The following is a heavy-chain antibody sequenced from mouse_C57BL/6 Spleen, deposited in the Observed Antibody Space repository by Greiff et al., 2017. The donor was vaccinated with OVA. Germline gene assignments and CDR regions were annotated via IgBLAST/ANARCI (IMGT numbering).Heavy chain of an antibody. Sequence: EVQLVESGGGLVKPGGSLKLSCAASGFTFSDYGMHWVRQAPEKGLEWVAYISSGSSTIYYAATVKGRFTISRNNAKNTLLLQMTILRAEDKAMEYCARRWDYFDDWGQGTTLTVSS. CDR1: GFTFSDYG. CDR3: ARRWDYFDD. D-gene: IGHD1-1*02. V-gene: IGHV5-17*01. CDR2: ISSGSSTI. J-gene: IGHJ2*01.